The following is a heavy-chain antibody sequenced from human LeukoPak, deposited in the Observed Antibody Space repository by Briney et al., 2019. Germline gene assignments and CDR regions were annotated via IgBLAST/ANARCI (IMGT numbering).Heavy chain of an antibody. CDR3: ARHWSYYDFWSGYSHSRIDY. V-gene: IGHV4-39*01. J-gene: IGHJ4*02. Sequence: PSETLSLTCTVSGGSISGSSYYWGWIRQPPGKGLEWIGSIYYSGSTYYNPSLKSRVTISVDTSKNQFSLKLSSVTAADTAVYYCARHWSYYDFWSGYSHSRIDYWGQGTLVTVSS. D-gene: IGHD3-3*01. CDR1: GGSISGSSYY. CDR2: IYYSGST.